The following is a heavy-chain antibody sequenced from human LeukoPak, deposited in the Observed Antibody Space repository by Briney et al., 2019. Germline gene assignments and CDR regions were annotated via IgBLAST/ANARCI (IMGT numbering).Heavy chain of an antibody. J-gene: IGHJ4*02. CDR3: ARLSEMGLRCSADY. D-gene: IGHD6-19*01. Sequence: SETLSLTCTVSGGSISSYYWSWIRQPPGKGLEWIGYIYYSGSTNYNPSLKSRVTISVDTSKNQFSLKLSSVTAADTAVYYCARLSEMGLRCSADYWGQGTLVTVSS. CDR2: IYYSGST. V-gene: IGHV4-59*01. CDR1: GGSISSYY.